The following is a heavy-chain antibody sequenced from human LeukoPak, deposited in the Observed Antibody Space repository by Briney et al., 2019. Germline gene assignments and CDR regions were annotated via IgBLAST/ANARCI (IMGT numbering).Heavy chain of an antibody. CDR2: IYHSGST. Sequence: SETLSLTCTVSGVSISSYYWSWIRQPPGKGLEWIGYIYHSGSTYYNPSLKSRVTISVDRSKNQFSLKLSSVTAADTAVYYCARVARYCSSTSCSSWFDPWGQGTLVTVSS. J-gene: IGHJ5*02. D-gene: IGHD2-2*01. CDR1: GVSISSYY. V-gene: IGHV4-59*12. CDR3: ARVARYCSSTSCSSWFDP.